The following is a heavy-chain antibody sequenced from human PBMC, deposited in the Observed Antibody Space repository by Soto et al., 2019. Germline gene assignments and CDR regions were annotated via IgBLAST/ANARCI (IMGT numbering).Heavy chain of an antibody. CDR1: GGSISVYY. V-gene: IGHV4-59*01. J-gene: IGHJ4*02. CDR3: ARGVGSSPPRY. D-gene: IGHD3-9*01. Sequence: SETQCLTWTISGGSISVYYWSWIRQSPRQGLEXXGXVYXXXXXYXXPSLKSRVTISADTSKNQISLKLTSATAADTAVYYCARGVGSSPPRYWGRGTLVTVSS. CDR2: VYXXXXX.